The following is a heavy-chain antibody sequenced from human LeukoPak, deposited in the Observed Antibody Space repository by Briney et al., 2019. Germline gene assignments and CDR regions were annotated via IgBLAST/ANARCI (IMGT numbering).Heavy chain of an antibody. CDR3: ARDRAGGSGWYRGY. Sequence: GRSLRLSCAASGFTFSSYWMSWVRQAPGKGLEWVANIKQDGSEKYYVDSVKGRFTISRDNAKNSLYLQMNSLRAEDTAVYYCARDRAGGSGWYRGYWGQGTLVTVSS. CDR1: GFTFSSYW. V-gene: IGHV3-7*01. CDR2: IKQDGSEK. D-gene: IGHD6-19*01. J-gene: IGHJ4*02.